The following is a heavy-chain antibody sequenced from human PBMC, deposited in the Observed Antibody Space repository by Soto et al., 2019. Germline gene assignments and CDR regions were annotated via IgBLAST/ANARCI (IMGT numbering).Heavy chain of an antibody. Sequence: EVQLLESGGGLVQPGVSLRLSCAASGFIYSTNAMTWVRQAPGKGLEWVSTILGRGGSTSYADSVKGRFTISRDNSMNTLYLQMNNVRAEDTALYYCVKNRGTFDVWGQGTLVTVSS. V-gene: IGHV3-23*01. CDR3: VKNRGTFDV. J-gene: IGHJ4*02. CDR2: ILGRGGST. D-gene: IGHD3-16*01. CDR1: GFIYSTNA.